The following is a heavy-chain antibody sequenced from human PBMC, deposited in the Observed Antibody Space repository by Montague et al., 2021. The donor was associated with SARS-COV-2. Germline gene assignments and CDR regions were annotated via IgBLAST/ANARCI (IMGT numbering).Heavy chain of an antibody. D-gene: IGHD3-16*01. CDR3: ATAIYDYVLGTVVEFDY. Sequence: PALVKPTQTLTLTCTFSGFSLSTSAMCVSWIRQPPGKALEWLALIDWDDDKYYSTPLKTRLTTSKDTSKNQVVLTMTNMDSVDTATYYCATAIYDYVLGTVVEFDYWGQGTLVTVSS. V-gene: IGHV2-70*01. CDR1: GFSLSTSAMC. CDR2: IDWDDDK. J-gene: IGHJ4*02.